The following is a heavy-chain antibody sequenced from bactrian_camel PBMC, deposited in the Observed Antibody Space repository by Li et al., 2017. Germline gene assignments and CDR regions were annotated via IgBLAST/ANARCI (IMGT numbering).Heavy chain of an antibody. CDR2: IYSGDGAA. V-gene: IGHV3S26*01. D-gene: IGHD4*01. CDR3: AVYDAYAGRCSFREDCYDY. J-gene: IGHJ4*01. CDR1: GYSYRNYC. Sequence: HVQLVESGGGSVQAGGSLRLSCSASGYSYRNYCMGWFRQVPGKEREGVAAIYSGDGAAIYTDSAKGRFTTSQDNASKTVRLQMNSLEPEDTAMYHCAVYDAYAGRCSFREDCYDYWGPGTQVTVS.